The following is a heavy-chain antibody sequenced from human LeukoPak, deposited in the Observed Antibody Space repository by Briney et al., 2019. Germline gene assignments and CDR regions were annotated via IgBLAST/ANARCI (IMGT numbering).Heavy chain of an antibody. D-gene: IGHD2-15*01. CDR1: GFTFSDYY. CDR2: ISSSGNTI. CDR3: ARDISGGIPNFDC. V-gene: IGHV3-11*01. J-gene: IGHJ4*02. Sequence: PGGSLRLSCAASGFTFSDYYMSWIRQAPGKGLEWVSYISSSGNTIYYADSVKGRFTISRGNAKNSLFLQMNSLRAEDTAVYYCARDISGGIPNFDCWGQGTLVTVSS.